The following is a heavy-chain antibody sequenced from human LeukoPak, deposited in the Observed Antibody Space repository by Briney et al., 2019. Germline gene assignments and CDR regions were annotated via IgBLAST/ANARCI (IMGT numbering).Heavy chain of an antibody. CDR1: GFTFSSYG. D-gene: IGHD2-2*01. CDR2: IRYDGSNK. CDR3: AKIRGVVPAATPDY. J-gene: IGHJ4*02. V-gene: IGHV3-30*02. Sequence: GRSLRLSCAASGFTFSSYGMHWVRQAPGKGLEWVAFIRYDGSNKYYADSVKGRFTISRDNSKNTLYLQMNSLRAEDTAVYYCAKIRGVVPAATPDYWGQGTLVTVSS.